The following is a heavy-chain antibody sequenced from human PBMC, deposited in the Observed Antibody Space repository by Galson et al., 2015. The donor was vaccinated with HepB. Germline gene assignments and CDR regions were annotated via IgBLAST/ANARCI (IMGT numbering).Heavy chain of an antibody. CDR1: GFTFSRFS. D-gene: IGHD5-18*01. V-gene: IGHV3-21*01. CDR3: ARAGMGTAMAPYGMDV. Sequence: SLRLSCAASGFTFSRFSMNWVRQAPGKGLEWVSSISSSSSYIYYADSVTGRFTISRDNAKNSLYLQMDSLRAEDPAVYYCARAGMGTAMAPYGMDVWGQGTTGSVYS. J-gene: IGHJ6*02. CDR2: ISSSSSYI.